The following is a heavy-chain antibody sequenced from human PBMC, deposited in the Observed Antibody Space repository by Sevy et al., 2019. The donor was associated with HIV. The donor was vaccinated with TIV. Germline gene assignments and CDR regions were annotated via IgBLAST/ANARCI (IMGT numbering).Heavy chain of an antibody. CDR2: IYYSGST. V-gene: IGHV4-61*01. CDR1: GGSVSSGSYY. D-gene: IGHD3-22*01. Sequence: SETLSLTCTVSGGSVSSGSYYWSWIRQPPVKGLEWIGSIYYSGSTTYNPSLKSRVTISVDTSKNQFSLKLSSVTAADTAVYYCARGPDYYDSSGNFDYWGQGTLVTVSS. CDR3: ARGPDYYDSSGNFDY. J-gene: IGHJ4*02.